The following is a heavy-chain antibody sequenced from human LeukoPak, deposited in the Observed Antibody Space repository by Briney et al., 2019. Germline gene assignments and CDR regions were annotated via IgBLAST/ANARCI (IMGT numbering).Heavy chain of an antibody. D-gene: IGHD2-15*01. J-gene: IGHJ5*02. CDR1: GESVSRNDAA. Sequence: SQTLSLTCAISGESVSRNDAAWNWIRQSPSRGLEWLGSTYYRSQWYSEYAVSVKSRISINADTSKNQISLQLNSVTPEDTAVYYCARDLWPVAPHWFDPWGQGSLVTVSS. CDR2: TYYRSQWYS. V-gene: IGHV6-1*01. CDR3: ARDLWPVAPHWFDP.